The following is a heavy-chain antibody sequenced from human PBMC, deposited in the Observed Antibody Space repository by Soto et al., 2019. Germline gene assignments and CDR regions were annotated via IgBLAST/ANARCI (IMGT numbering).Heavy chain of an antibody. CDR1: GYTFTSYD. CDR2: MNPNSGNT. D-gene: IGHD6-25*01. J-gene: IGHJ5*02. CDR3: ARERSSGWFDP. Sequence: QVQLVQSGAEVKKPGASVKVSCKASGYTFTSYDINWVRQATGQGLEWMGWMNPNSGNTGFAQKFQGRFTXTXYTTISTAYMELSSLRSEDTAVYYCARERSSGWFDPWGQGTLVTVSS. V-gene: IGHV1-8*01.